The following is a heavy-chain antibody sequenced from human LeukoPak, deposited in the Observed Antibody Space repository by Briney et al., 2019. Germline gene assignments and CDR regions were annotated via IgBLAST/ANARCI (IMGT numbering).Heavy chain of an antibody. D-gene: IGHD3-10*01. Sequence: GASVKVSCKASGYTFTSYGISWVRQAPGQGLEWMGGIIPIFGTANYAQKFQGRVTITADESTSTAYMELSSLRSEDTAVYYCARTLWFGEYPHYYYYMDVWGKGTTVTISS. J-gene: IGHJ6*03. CDR3: ARTLWFGEYPHYYYYMDV. V-gene: IGHV1-69*13. CDR2: IIPIFGTA. CDR1: GYTFTSYG.